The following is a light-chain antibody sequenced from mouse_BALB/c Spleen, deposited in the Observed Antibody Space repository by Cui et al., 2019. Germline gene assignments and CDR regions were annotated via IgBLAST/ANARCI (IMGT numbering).Light chain of an antibody. CDR2: HGT. V-gene: IGKV14-100*01. CDR3: VQYAQFPFT. J-gene: IGKJ4*01. Sequence: DILMTQSPSSMYVPLGDTVSITCHASQGISSNIGWLQQKPGKSFKGLIYHGTNLEDGVPSRFSGSGSGADYSLTISSLESEDFADYYCVQYAQFPFTFGSGTKLEIK. CDR1: QGISSN.